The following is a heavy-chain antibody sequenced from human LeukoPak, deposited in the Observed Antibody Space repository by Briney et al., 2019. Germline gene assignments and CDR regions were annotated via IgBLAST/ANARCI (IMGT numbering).Heavy chain of an antibody. D-gene: IGHD2-15*01. CDR1: GYTFTSYA. CDR3: ARGPPFEWWYFDY. J-gene: IGHJ4*02. CDR2: INAGNGNT. Sequence: GASVKVSCKASGYTFTSYAMHWVRQAPGQRLEWMGWINAGNGNTKYPQKFQGRVTITRDTSTSTAYMELSSLRSEDTAVYYCARGPPFEWWYFDYWGQGTLVTVSS. V-gene: IGHV1-3*01.